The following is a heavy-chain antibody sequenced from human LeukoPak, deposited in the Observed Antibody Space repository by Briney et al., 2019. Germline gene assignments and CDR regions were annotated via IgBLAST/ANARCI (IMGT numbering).Heavy chain of an antibody. Sequence: GRSLRLSCAASGFTFSSYAMHWVRQAPGKGLEWVAVISYDGSNKYYADSVKGRFTISRDNSKNTLYLQMNSLRAEDTAVYYCARDFRTNPNWFDPWGQGTLVTVSS. CDR2: ISYDGSNK. CDR1: GFTFSSYA. D-gene: IGHD1-1*01. V-gene: IGHV3-30-3*01. CDR3: ARDFRTNPNWFDP. J-gene: IGHJ5*02.